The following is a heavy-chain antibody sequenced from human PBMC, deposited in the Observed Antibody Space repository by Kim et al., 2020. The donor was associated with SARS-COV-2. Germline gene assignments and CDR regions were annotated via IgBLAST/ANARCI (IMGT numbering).Heavy chain of an antibody. J-gene: IGHJ6*02. CDR1: GFTFSSYA. CDR2: IWYDGSNK. CDR3: AKGIYYGSGSYSRYGMDV. D-gene: IGHD3-10*01. V-gene: IGHV3-33*06. Sequence: GGSLRLSCAASGFTFSSYAMHWVRQAPGKGLEWVAVIWYDGSNKYYADSVKGRFTISRDNSKNTLYLQMNSLRAEDTAVYYCAKGIYYGSGSYSRYGMDVWGQGTTVTVSS.